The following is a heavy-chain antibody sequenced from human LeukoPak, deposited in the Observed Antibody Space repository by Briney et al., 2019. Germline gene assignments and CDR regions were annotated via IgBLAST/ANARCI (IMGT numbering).Heavy chain of an antibody. CDR2: INPNSDCT. D-gene: IGHD2-2*01. J-gene: IGHJ6*04. Sequence: ASVKVSCKPSGYTFTAYYIHWVRQAPGQGLEWMGWINPNSDCTNYAQKFQGRVTLTRDTSITTAYMELSRLRSDDTAVYYCAKARGLYCSSTSCYDCDVWGKGTTVTVSS. CDR3: AKARGLYCSSTSCYDCDV. V-gene: IGHV1-2*02. CDR1: GYTFTAYY.